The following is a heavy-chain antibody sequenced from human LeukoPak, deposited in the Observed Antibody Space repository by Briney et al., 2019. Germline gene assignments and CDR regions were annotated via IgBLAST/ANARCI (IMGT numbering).Heavy chain of an antibody. V-gene: IGHV3-11*04. Sequence: GGSLRLSCAASAFTFSDHYMTWIRRAPGKGLEGISYISGTGLTIYYADSVKGRFTISRDNADNSLSLQMNSLRAEDTAVYYCARVIADSPHYYYYMDVWGKGTTVTVSS. J-gene: IGHJ6*03. D-gene: IGHD6-6*01. CDR3: ARVIADSPHYYYYMDV. CDR1: AFTFSDHY. CDR2: ISGTGLTI.